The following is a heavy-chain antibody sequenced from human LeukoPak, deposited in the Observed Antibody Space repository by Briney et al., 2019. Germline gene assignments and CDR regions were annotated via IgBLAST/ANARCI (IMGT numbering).Heavy chain of an antibody. CDR3: ARGSGSYYHFDY. CDR1: GGSISSYY. Sequence: SETLSLTCTVSGGSISSYYWSWIRQPPGKGLEWIGYIYYSGSTNYNPSLKSRVTMSVDRSKNQFSLKLSSVTAADTAVYYCARGSGSYYHFDYWGQGTLVTVSS. CDR2: IYYSGST. J-gene: IGHJ4*02. V-gene: IGHV4-59*12. D-gene: IGHD1-26*01.